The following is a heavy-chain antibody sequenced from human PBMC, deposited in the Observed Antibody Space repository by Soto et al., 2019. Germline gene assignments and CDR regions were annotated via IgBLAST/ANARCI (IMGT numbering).Heavy chain of an antibody. CDR2: IYYTGST. CDR3: AREFSNSPEAFDS. CDR1: GGSVNSDSYY. V-gene: IGHV4-61*01. Sequence: SETLSLTYTVSGGSVNSDSYYWSWIRQPPGRGLEWIGYIYYTGSTNYNPSLKSRVSISVDTSRNQFSLKLSSVTAADTAVYYCAREFSNSPEAFDSWGQGSLVTVSS. J-gene: IGHJ4*02. D-gene: IGHD6-6*01.